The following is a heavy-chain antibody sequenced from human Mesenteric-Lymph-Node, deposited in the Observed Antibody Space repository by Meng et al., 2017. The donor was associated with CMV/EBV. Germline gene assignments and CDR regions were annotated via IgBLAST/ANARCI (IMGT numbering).Heavy chain of an antibody. CDR2: ISSSTSKYI. J-gene: IGHJ4*02. CDR3: ARDRDGYNFSLDY. D-gene: IGHD5-24*01. Sequence: SCKASGYTFTSYGISWVRQAPGKGLEWLSSISSSTSKYIYHADSVRGRFTISRDNAKNLLYLQMDSLRAEDTAVYYCARDRDGYNFSLDYWGQGTLVTVSS. CDR1: GYTFTSYG. V-gene: IGHV3-21*01.